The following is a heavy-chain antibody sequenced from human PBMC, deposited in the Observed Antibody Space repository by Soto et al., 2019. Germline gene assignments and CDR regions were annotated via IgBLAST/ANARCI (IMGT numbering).Heavy chain of an antibody. Sequence: PSETLSLTCTVSGASISGFYWSWIRKSARKGLEWIGLIYATGTTDYNPSLKSRVMMSVDTSKKQFSLKLRSVTAADTAVYYCVRDGTKTLRDWFDPWGQGLPVTV. D-gene: IGHD1-1*01. CDR1: GASISGFY. CDR3: VRDGTKTLRDWFDP. J-gene: IGHJ5*02. CDR2: IYATGTT. V-gene: IGHV4-4*07.